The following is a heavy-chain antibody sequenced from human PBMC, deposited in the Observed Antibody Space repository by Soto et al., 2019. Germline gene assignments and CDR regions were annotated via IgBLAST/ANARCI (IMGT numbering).Heavy chain of an antibody. CDR2: ITYDGSFQ. Sequence: GGSLRLSCQASGFNFDNYGMHWVRQAPGKGLEWVAVITYDGSFQYYADSVKGRFTISRDNSKNTLSLHLNTLKPEDTAVYHCAKDRVGGTCYTPLEFWGQGTLVTVSS. CDR1: GFNFDNYG. V-gene: IGHV3-30*18. CDR3: AKDRVGGTCYTPLEF. D-gene: IGHD3-16*02. J-gene: IGHJ4*02.